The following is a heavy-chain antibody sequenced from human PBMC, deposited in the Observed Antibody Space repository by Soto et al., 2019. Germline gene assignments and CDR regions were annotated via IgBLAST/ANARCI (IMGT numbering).Heavy chain of an antibody. CDR3: ARRGGSNGWGDFDS. CDR1: GFTFSRHG. V-gene: IGHV3-23*01. CDR2: ISFSDHST. Sequence: EVQLWESGGGLVQPGGSLRLSRATPGFTFSRHGKNLVRQGPGKGLEWVSSISFSDHSTYYADSLKGRFTISRENSKDTLYLQMNNLRAEDTAVYYCARRGGSNGWGDFDSWGQGTLVSVSS. D-gene: IGHD6-19*01. J-gene: IGHJ4*02.